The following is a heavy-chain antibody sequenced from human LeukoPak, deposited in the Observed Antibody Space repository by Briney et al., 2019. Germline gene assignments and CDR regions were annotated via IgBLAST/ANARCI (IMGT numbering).Heavy chain of an antibody. CDR3: ARDGYYSGWYPGGGYLDY. CDR1: GFTFSSYA. CDR2: LSYDGSNK. Sequence: GGSLRLSCAASGFTFSSYAIHWVRQAPGKGLEWVAVLSYDGSNKYYADSVKGRLTISRDNSKDTLYLQMNSLRAEDTAVYYCARDGYYSGWYPGGGYLDYWGQGTLVTVSS. V-gene: IGHV3-30*14. J-gene: IGHJ4*02. D-gene: IGHD6-19*01.